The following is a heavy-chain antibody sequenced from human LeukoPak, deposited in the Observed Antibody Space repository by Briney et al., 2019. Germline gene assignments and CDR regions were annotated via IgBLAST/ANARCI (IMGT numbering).Heavy chain of an antibody. D-gene: IGHD3-10*01. J-gene: IGHJ4*02. CDR1: GFNFSIYA. Sequence: PGRSLRLACGASGFNFSIYAMHGVRQTPGKGLEWVAYISYDGSNKYYAHSVKRRFTISRHNSKYTVYLQMNRLRVEDTAVYYCARGVHGSGRGYFDSWGQGTLVTVSS. V-gene: IGHV3-30-3*01. CDR3: ARGVHGSGRGYFDS. CDR2: ISYDGSNK.